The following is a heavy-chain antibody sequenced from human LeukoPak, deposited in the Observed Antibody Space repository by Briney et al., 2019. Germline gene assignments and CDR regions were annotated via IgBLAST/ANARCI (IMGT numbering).Heavy chain of an antibody. D-gene: IGHD3-9*01. CDR3: ARDRDILTGYYLDAFDI. V-gene: IGHV1-2*02. Sequence: GASVKVSCKASRYTFTGYYMHWVRQAPGQGLEWMGWINPNSGVTDYAQNFQGRVTMTRDTSISTAYMELRRLRSDDTAVYYCARDRDILTGYYLDAFDIWGQGTMVTVSS. CDR2: INPNSGVT. J-gene: IGHJ3*02. CDR1: RYTFTGYY.